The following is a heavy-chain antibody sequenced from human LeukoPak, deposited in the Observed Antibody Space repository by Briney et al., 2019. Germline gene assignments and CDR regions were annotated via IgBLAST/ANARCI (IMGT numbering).Heavy chain of an antibody. CDR3: ATGLKWYYYDSSTNFDY. Sequence: ASVKVSCKVSGYTLTELSMHWVRQAPGKGLEWMGYSDPEDGETIYAQKFQGRVTMTEDTSTDTAYMELSSLRSEDTAVYYCATGLKWYYYDSSTNFDYWGQGTLVTVSS. J-gene: IGHJ4*02. CDR1: GYTLTELS. CDR2: SDPEDGET. V-gene: IGHV1-24*01. D-gene: IGHD3-22*01.